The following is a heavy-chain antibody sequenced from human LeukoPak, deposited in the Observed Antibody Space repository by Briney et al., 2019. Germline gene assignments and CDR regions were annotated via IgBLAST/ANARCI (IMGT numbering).Heavy chain of an antibody. V-gene: IGHV3-21*01. CDR3: ARATDRYCSSTSCYGYYYYGMDV. CDR2: ISSSSSYI. Sequence: GGSLRLSCAASGFTFSSYSMNWVRQAPGKGLEWVSSISSSSSYIYYADSVKGRFTISRDNAKNSLYLQMNSLRAEDTAVYYCARATDRYCSSTSCYGYYYYGMDVWGQGATVTVSS. J-gene: IGHJ6*02. CDR1: GFTFSSYS. D-gene: IGHD2-2*01.